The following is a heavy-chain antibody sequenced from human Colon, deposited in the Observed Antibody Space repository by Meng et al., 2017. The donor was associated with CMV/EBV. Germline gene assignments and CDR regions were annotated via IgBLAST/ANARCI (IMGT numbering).Heavy chain of an antibody. CDR3: ARAAGYCSSTSCYQSGMDV. Sequence: SETLSLTCTVSGGSISSSSYYWGWIRQPPGKGLEWIGSIYYSGSTNYNPSLKCRVTISVDTSKNQFSLKLSSVTAADTAVYYCARAAGYCSSTSCYQSGMDVWGQGTTVTVSS. V-gene: IGHV4-39*07. J-gene: IGHJ6*02. CDR1: GGSISSSSYY. CDR2: IYYSGST. D-gene: IGHD2-2*01.